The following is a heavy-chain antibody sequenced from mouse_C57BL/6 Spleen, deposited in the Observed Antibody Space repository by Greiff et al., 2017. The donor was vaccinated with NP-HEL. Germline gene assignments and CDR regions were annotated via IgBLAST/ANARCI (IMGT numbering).Heavy chain of an antibody. J-gene: IGHJ4*01. CDR1: GYTLTDYN. CDR3: ARDWDEGAMDD. D-gene: IGHD4-1*01. V-gene: IGHV1-18*01. Sequence: VQLQQSGPELVKPGASVTITCKASGYTLTDYNMDWVKQSPGKSLEWIGDINPNNGGTIYNQLFTGKATLTVDKSSRAAYMELRSLTSEDTAVYYCARDWDEGAMDDWGQGTSVTVSS. CDR2: INPNNGGT.